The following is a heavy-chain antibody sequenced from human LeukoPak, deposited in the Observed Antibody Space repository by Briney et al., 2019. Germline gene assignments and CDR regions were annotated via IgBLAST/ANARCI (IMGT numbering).Heavy chain of an antibody. CDR1: GYTFTSFY. J-gene: IGHJ6*03. V-gene: IGHV1-46*01. CDR3: AREGSDILTDYYYMDV. Sequence: ALVKVSCKASGYTFTSFYMHWVRQAPGQGLEWMGIINPSGGSTSYAQKFQGRVTMTRDMSTSTVYMELSSLRSEDTAVYYCAREGSDILTDYYYMDVWGKGTTVTVSS. D-gene: IGHD3-9*01. CDR2: INPSGGST.